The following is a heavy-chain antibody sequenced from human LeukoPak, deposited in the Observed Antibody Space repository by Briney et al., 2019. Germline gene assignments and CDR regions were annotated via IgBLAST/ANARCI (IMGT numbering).Heavy chain of an antibody. CDR1: GFTFSSYS. Sequence: GGSLRLSCAASGFTFSSYSMNWVRQAPGKGLEWVSAISGSGGSTYYADSVKGRFTISRDNSKNTLYLQMNSLRAEDTAVYYCAKVPSPRRGYSGYDSDYWGQGTLVTVSS. J-gene: IGHJ4*02. V-gene: IGHV3-23*01. D-gene: IGHD5-12*01. CDR3: AKVPSPRRGYSGYDSDY. CDR2: ISGSGGST.